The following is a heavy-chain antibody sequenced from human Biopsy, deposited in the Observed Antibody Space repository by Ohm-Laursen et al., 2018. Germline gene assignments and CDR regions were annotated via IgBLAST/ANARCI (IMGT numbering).Heavy chain of an antibody. V-gene: IGHV4-59*12. CDR1: GASISSYY. J-gene: IGHJ4*02. CDR3: ARGRLRAVARFDY. D-gene: IGHD6-19*01. Sequence: SETLSLTCSVSGASISSYYWSWFRQTPGKGLEWIGYIYYSGSTNYNPSLKSRVTISVDTSKNQFSLKLSSVTAADTAVYYCARGRLRAVARFDYWGQGTLVTVSS. CDR2: IYYSGST.